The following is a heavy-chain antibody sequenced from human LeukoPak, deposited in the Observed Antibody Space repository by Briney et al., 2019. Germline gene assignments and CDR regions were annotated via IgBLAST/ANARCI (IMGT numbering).Heavy chain of an antibody. D-gene: IGHD5-18*01. CDR3: ATGLYSYGSFFDY. V-gene: IGHV1-24*01. CDR2: FDPEDGET. J-gene: IGHJ4*02. Sequence: ASVKVSCKVSGYTLTELSMHWVRQPPGKGLEWMGGFDPEDGETIYAQKFQGRVTMAEDTSTDTAYMELSSLRSEDTAVYYCATGLYSYGSFFDYWGQGTLVTVSS. CDR1: GYTLTELS.